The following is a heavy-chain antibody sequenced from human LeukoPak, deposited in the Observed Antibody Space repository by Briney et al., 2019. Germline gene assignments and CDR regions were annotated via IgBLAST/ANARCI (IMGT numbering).Heavy chain of an antibody. V-gene: IGHV5-51*01. J-gene: IGHJ4*02. D-gene: IGHD1-26*01. CDR1: GSRFTSYW. CDR3: ARLGGEWEDY. Sequence: GESLQISCQGSGSRFTSYWIGWVRQLPGKGLEWMGIIYPGDSDTRYSPSFQGQVTISADKSISTAYLQWSSLKASDTAMYYCARLGGEWEDYWGQGTLVTVSS. CDR2: IYPGDSDT.